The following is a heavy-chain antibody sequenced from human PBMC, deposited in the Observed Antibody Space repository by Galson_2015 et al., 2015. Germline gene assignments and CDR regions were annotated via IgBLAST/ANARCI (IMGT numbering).Heavy chain of an antibody. CDR3: AKDYISCLDYYDSSGYSAALDY. D-gene: IGHD3-22*01. CDR1: GFTFSSYG. CDR2: ISYDGSNK. J-gene: IGHJ4*02. Sequence: SLRLSCAASGFTFSSYGMHWVRQAPGKGLEWVAVISYDGSNKYYADSVKGRFTISRDNSKNTLYLQMNSLRAEDTAVYYCAKDYISCLDYYDSSGYSAALDYWGQGTLVTVSS. V-gene: IGHV3-30*18.